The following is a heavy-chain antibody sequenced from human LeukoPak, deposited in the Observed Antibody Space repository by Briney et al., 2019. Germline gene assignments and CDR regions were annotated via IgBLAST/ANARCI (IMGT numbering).Heavy chain of an antibody. CDR2: ISYDGSKK. V-gene: IGHV3-30*18. Sequence: QPGGSLRLSCAASGFTFSSYGMHWVRQAPGKGLEWVAVISYDGSKKYYADSVKGRFTISRDNSKNTLYLQMNSLRAEDTAGYYCAKGGRFHYYDSSGYLDYWGQGTLVTVSS. CDR3: AKGGRFHYYDSSGYLDY. CDR1: GFTFSSYG. J-gene: IGHJ4*02. D-gene: IGHD3-22*01.